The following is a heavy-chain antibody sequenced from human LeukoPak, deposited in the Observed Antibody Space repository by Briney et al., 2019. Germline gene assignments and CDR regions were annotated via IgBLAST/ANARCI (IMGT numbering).Heavy chain of an antibody. CDR2: INPNSGGT. J-gene: IGHJ5*02. Sequence: ASVKVCCKASGYTFTGSYIHWVRQAPGQGLEWMGWINPNSGGTNYAQKFQGRVTMTRDTSISTAYMELSRLRSDDTAVYYCARRVTGITVAGTVAWFDPWGQGTLVTVSS. CDR3: ARRVTGITVAGTVAWFDP. D-gene: IGHD6-19*01. V-gene: IGHV1-2*02. CDR1: GYTFTGSY.